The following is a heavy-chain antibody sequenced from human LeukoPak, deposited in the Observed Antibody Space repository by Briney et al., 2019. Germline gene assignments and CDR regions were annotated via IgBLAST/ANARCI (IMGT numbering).Heavy chain of an antibody. CDR3: IDYGFDY. D-gene: IGHD4/OR15-4a*01. Sequence: ASVKVSCKASGYTFTDYYLYWVRQAPGQGLEWMGWIKPDSGAAVYARKFQGRVTITRDTSITTAYMELSWLTSDDTAVYCTIDYGFDYWGQGTLVTVSS. CDR2: IKPDSGAA. CDR1: GYTFTDYY. V-gene: IGHV1-2*02. J-gene: IGHJ4*02.